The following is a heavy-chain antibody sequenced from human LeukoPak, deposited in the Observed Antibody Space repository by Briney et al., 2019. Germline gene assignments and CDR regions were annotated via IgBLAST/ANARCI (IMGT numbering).Heavy chain of an antibody. CDR2: ISGSGGST. D-gene: IGHD6-13*01. Sequence: GGSLRLSCAASGFTFSSYAMSWVRQAPGKGLEWVSAISGSGGSTYYADSVKGRFTISRDNAKNSLYLQMNSLRAEDTAVYYCARLNSSSWYRFVFDYWGQGTLVTVSS. CDR3: ARLNSSSWYRFVFDY. J-gene: IGHJ4*02. V-gene: IGHV3-23*01. CDR1: GFTFSSYA.